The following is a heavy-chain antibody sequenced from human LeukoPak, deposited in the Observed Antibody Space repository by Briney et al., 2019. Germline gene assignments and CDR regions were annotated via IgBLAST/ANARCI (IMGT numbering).Heavy chain of an antibody. J-gene: IGHJ4*02. V-gene: IGHV3-74*01. Sequence: GSLRLSCAASGFTFSSYWMHWVRQAPGKGLVWVSRINSDGSSTNHADSVKGRFTISRDNAKNTLYLQMNSLRAEDTAVYYCATGRERDGYNEFDYWGQGTLVTVSS. CDR1: GFTFSSYW. CDR3: ATGRERDGYNEFDY. D-gene: IGHD5-24*01. CDR2: INSDGSST.